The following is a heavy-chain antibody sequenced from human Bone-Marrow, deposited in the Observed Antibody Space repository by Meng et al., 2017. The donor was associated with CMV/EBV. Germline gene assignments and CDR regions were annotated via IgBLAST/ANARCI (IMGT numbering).Heavy chain of an antibody. CDR1: GFTFSNYG. J-gene: IGHJ6*02. CDR3: AKGDYGMDV. V-gene: IGHV3-33*03. CDR2: IWYDGSQK. Sequence: GGSLRLSCAASGFTFSNYGMHWVRQAPGKGLEWVAVIWYDGSQKYYTDSVKGRFTISRDNSKNSLYLQMNSLRTEDTALYYCAKGDYGMDVWGQGTTVTVSS. D-gene: IGHD5-24*01.